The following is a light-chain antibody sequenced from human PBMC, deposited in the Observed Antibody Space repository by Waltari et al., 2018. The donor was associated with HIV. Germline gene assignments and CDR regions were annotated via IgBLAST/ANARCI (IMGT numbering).Light chain of an antibody. CDR1: SSTIGSNY. CDR2: SHK. J-gene: IGLJ2*01. CDR3: ATWDDSLSGVL. Sequence: SVLTQPPSASGTPGQRVTTSSSGSSSTIGSNYVFCYQQLPGTAPSLLMHSHKHRPSGVPDRVSDSTSGTSASLAISGLRSEDEADYYWATWDDSLSGVLFGGGTKLTVL. V-gene: IGLV1-47*02.